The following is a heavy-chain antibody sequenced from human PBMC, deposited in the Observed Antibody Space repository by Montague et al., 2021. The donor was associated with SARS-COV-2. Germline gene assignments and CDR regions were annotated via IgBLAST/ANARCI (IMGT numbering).Heavy chain of an antibody. J-gene: IGHJ5*02. CDR1: GFIFTNCG. CDR3: AKSFSGTRNWFDT. D-gene: IGHD1-14*01. V-gene: IGHV3-23*01. Sequence: SLRLSCAASGFIFTNCGMNWVRRAPGKGLESVAGISGFGGGTYYSDSVKGRFTISRATSNSTLFLQMDGLRAEDTAIYYCAKSFSGTRNWFDTWGQGTLVTVSS. CDR2: ISGFGGGT.